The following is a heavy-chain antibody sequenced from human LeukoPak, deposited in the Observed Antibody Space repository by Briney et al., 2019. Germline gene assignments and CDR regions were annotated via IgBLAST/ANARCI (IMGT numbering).Heavy chain of an antibody. V-gene: IGHV1-8*01. J-gene: IGHJ4*02. CDR2: MNPNSGNT. Sequence: GASVKVSCKASGYTFTSYDINWVRQALGQGPGWMGWMNPNSGNTGYAQKFRGRVSITRNTSISTAYMELSSLVSEDTAVYYCARLGELSSDDYWGQGTLVTVSS. CDR1: GYTFTSYD. D-gene: IGHD3-16*02. CDR3: ARLGELSSDDY.